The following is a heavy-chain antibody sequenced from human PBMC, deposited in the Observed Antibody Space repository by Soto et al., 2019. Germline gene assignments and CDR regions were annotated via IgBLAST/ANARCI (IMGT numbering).Heavy chain of an antibody. V-gene: IGHV3-21*01. Sequence: GGSLRLSCAASGFTFSSRGMNWVRQAPGQGLEWVSHISSSSSDIDYADSVKGRFTISRDNAKNSLYLQMNDLRAEDTAVYYCARAGYRQLVFDLWGQGTPVT. CDR1: GFTFSSRG. CDR3: ARAGYRQLVFDL. CDR2: ISSSSSDI. J-gene: IGHJ4*02. D-gene: IGHD6-6*01.